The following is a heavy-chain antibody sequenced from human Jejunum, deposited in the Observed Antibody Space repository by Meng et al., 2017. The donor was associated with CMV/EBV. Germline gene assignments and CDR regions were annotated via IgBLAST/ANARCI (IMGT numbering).Heavy chain of an antibody. CDR3: AREYSSSSGDCFDY. D-gene: IGHD6-6*01. J-gene: IGHJ4*02. CDR2: ISVAGGTI. CDR1: GFTFSHYE. Sequence: GFTFSHYEMNWVRLAPGKGLEWLSYISVAGGTILYADSVKGRFTASRDNAKNSLYLQMNSLRAEDTAVYYCAREYSSSSGDCFDYWGQGTRVTVSS. V-gene: IGHV3-48*03.